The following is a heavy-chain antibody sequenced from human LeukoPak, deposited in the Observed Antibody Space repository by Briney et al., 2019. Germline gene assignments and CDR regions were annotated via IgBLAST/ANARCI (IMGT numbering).Heavy chain of an antibody. J-gene: IGHJ6*02. Sequence: SETLSLTCTVSGGSISSYYWSWIRQPPGKGLEWIGYIYYSGSTNYNPSLKSRVTISVDTSKNQFSLKLSSVTATDTAVYYCARQSYYGMDVWGQGTTVTVSS. CDR1: GGSISSYY. CDR3: ARQSYYGMDV. V-gene: IGHV4-59*01. CDR2: IYYSGST.